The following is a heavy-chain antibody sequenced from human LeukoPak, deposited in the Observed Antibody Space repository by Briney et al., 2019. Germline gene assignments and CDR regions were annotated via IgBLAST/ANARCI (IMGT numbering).Heavy chain of an antibody. Sequence: GGSLRLSCAASEFTFSSYAMSWVRQAPGKGLEWVSTISGSGGSTYYAESVKGRFTISRDNSKNTLYLQMNSLRAEDTAVYYCARPLSYYYGSGSLNYWGQGTLVTVSS. V-gene: IGHV3-23*01. D-gene: IGHD3-10*01. CDR2: ISGSGGST. J-gene: IGHJ4*02. CDR3: ARPLSYYYGSGSLNY. CDR1: EFTFSSYA.